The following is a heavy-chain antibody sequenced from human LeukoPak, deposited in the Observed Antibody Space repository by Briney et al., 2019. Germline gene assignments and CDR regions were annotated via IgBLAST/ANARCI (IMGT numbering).Heavy chain of an antibody. CDR2: ISSSSSYI. CDR3: ASPAAAGHSHEYYFDY. J-gene: IGHJ4*02. D-gene: IGHD6-13*01. Sequence: PGGSLRLSCAASGFTFSSYSMNWVRQAPGKGLEWVSSISSSSSYIYYADSVKGRFTISRDNAKNSLYLQMNSLRAEDTAVYYCASPAAAGHSHEYYFDYWGQGTLVTVSS. CDR1: GFTFSSYS. V-gene: IGHV3-21*01.